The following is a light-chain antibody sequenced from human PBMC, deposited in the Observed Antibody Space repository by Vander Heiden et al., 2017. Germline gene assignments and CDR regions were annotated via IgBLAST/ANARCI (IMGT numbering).Light chain of an antibody. J-gene: IGLJ3*02. CDR3: YSADITNNYWV. CDR1: VLTRKS. V-gene: IGLV3-10*01. Sequence: SLELTQTPSVSVSPGQTALMTCSGDVLTRKSAYWYQHKSGHDPVLVIHEENNRPSGIADRFSGSRSGTLATWTIRAAQVEDEADYYCYSADITNNYWVFGGGTKVTVL. CDR2: EEN.